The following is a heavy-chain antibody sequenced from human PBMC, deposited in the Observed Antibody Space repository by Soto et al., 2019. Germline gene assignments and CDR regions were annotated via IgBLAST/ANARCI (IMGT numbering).Heavy chain of an antibody. V-gene: IGHV1-69*13. CDR1: GGTFSSYA. CDR2: IIPIFGTA. Sequence: GASVKVSCKASGGTFSSYAISWVRQAPGQGLEWMGGIIPIFGTANYAQKFQGRVTITADESTSTAYMELSSLSSEDTAVYYCARGWSSSSSGDYGMDVWGQGTTVTVSS. D-gene: IGHD6-6*01. CDR3: ARGWSSSSSGDYGMDV. J-gene: IGHJ6*02.